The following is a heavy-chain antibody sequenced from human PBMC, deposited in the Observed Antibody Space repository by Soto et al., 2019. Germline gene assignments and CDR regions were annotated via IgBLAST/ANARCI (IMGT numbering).Heavy chain of an antibody. CDR2: FYPGDSTS. V-gene: IGHV5-51*01. CDR3: ARIIGYCRNNDCSWTFDV. J-gene: IGHJ3*01. Sequence: GESLKISCKTSGYSFISYWVAWVRQLPGKGLEWMGTFYPGDSTSTYSPSFQGQVTISVDKSISTAYLQLSSLKASDTAMYYCARIIGYCRNNDCSWTFDVWGQGTMVTVSS. D-gene: IGHD2-15*01. CDR1: GYSFISYW.